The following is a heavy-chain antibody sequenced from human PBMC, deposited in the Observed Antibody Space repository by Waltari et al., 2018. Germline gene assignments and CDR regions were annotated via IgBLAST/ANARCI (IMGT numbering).Heavy chain of an antibody. V-gene: IGHV4-39*01. D-gene: IGHD2-15*01. CDR3: ARTGGCSGGSCYFDY. J-gene: IGHJ4*02. Sequence: QLQLPESGPGLVKPSETLSLTCTVSGGSISSSSYFWGWIRQPPGKGLEWIGSIYYSGSTYYNPSLKSRVTISVDTSKNQFSLKLSSVTAADTAVYYCARTGGCSGGSCYFDYWGQGTLVTVSS. CDR1: GGSISSSSYF. CDR2: IYYSGST.